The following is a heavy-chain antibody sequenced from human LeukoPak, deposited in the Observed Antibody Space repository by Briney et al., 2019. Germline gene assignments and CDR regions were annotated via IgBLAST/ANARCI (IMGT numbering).Heavy chain of an antibody. J-gene: IGHJ3*02. V-gene: IGHV4-39*01. CDR1: GGSISSSSYY. CDR3: ARRTSRNDAFDI. CDR2: IYYSGST. Sequence: PSETLSLTCTVSGGSISSSSYYWGWIRQPPGKGLEWIGSIYYSGSTYCNPSLKSRVTISVDTSKNQFSLKLSSVTAADTAVYYCARRTSRNDAFDIWGQGTMVTVSS.